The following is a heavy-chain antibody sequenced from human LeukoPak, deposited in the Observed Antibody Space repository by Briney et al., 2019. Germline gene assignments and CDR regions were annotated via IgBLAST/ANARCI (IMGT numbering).Heavy chain of an antibody. CDR2: IYYSGST. D-gene: IGHD2-8*01. J-gene: IGHJ3*02. V-gene: IGHV4-39*07. CDR1: GGSISGSSYY. Sequence: SETLSLTCTVSGGSISGSSYYWGWIRQPPGKGLEWIGSIYYSGSTYYNPSLKSRVTISVDTSKNQFSLKLSSVTAADTAVYYCARDRKWRDAFDIWGQGTMVTVSS. CDR3: ARDRKWRDAFDI.